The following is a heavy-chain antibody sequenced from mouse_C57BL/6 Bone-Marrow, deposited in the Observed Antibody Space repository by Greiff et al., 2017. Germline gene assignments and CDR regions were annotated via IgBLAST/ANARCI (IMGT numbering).Heavy chain of an antibody. D-gene: IGHD2-12*01. V-gene: IGHV1-64*01. Sequence: VQLQQPGAELVKPGASVKLSCKASGYTFTSYWMHWVKQRPGQGLEWIGMIHPNSGSTNYNEKFKSKATLTVDKSSSTAYMQLSSLTSEVSAVYYCARSCYSPGFAYWGQGTLVTVSA. CDR1: GYTFTSYW. J-gene: IGHJ3*01. CDR3: ARSCYSPGFAY. CDR2: IHPNSGST.